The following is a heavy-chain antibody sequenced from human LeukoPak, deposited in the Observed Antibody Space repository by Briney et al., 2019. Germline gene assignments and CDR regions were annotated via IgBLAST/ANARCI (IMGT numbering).Heavy chain of an antibody. D-gene: IGHD6-13*01. J-gene: IGHJ4*02. CDR1: GCSISSSSYY. CDR3: ASRDSSSPFDY. Sequence: SETLSLTCTVSGCSISSSSYYWGWIRQPPGKGLEWIGSIYYSGSTYYNPSLKSRVTISVDTSKNQFSLKLSSVTAADTAVYYCASRDSSSPFDYWGQGTLVTVSS. CDR2: IYYSGST. V-gene: IGHV4-39*01.